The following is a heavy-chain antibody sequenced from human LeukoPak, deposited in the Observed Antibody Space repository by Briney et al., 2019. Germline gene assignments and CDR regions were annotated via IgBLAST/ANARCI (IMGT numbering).Heavy chain of an antibody. V-gene: IGHV3-48*03. J-gene: IGHJ4*02. CDR2: ISSSGSTI. Sequence: GGSLRLSCAASGFTFSSYEMNWVRQAPGKGLEWVSYISSSGSTIYYADSVKGRFTISRDNAKNSLYLQMNSLRAEDTAVYYCARDRLGATYFDYLGQGTLVTVSS. CDR1: GFTFSSYE. D-gene: IGHD1-26*01. CDR3: ARDRLGATYFDY.